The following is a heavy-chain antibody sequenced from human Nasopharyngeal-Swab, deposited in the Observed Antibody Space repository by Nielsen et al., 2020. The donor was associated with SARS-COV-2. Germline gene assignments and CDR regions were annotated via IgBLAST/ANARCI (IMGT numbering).Heavy chain of an antibody. V-gene: IGHV3-23*01. J-gene: IGHJ2*01. Sequence: GESLKISCAASGFTFSSYAMSWVRQAPGKGLEWVSAISGSGGSTYYADSVKGRFTISRDNSKNTLYLQMNSLRAEDTAVYYCAKNRPDYYDSSGYSWYFDLWGRGTLVTVSS. D-gene: IGHD3-22*01. CDR2: ISGSGGST. CDR3: AKNRPDYYDSSGYSWYFDL. CDR1: GFTFSSYA.